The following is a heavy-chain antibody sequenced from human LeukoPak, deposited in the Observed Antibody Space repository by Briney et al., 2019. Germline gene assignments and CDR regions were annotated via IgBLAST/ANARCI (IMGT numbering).Heavy chain of an antibody. Sequence: GGSLRLSCAASGFTFSSYSMNWVRQAPGKGLEWVSSISSSSSYIYYADSVKGRFTISRDNAKNSLYLQMNSLRAEDTAVYYCARDRQGYSYGSGYWGQGTLVTVSS. CDR1: GFTFSSYS. D-gene: IGHD5-18*01. CDR3: ARDRQGYSYGSGY. J-gene: IGHJ4*02. CDR2: ISSSSSYI. V-gene: IGHV3-21*01.